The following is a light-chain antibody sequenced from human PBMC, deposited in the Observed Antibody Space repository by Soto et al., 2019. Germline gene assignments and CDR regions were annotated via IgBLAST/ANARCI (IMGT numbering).Light chain of an antibody. V-gene: IGLV7-46*01. CDR3: LLSYRDALYV. CDR2: DTS. Sequence: QTVVTQEPSLTVSPGGTVTLTCGSSTGAVTSGHYPYWFQQKPGQAPRTLIYDTSNKHSWTPARFSGSLLGGRAALTLSGAQPEDEAEYYCLLSYRDALYVFGTGTKLTVL. J-gene: IGLJ1*01. CDR1: TGAVTSGHY.